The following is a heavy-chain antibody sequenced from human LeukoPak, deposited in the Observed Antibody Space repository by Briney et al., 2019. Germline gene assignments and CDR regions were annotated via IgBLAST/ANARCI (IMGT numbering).Heavy chain of an antibody. J-gene: IGHJ4*02. CDR1: GFTFSSYA. V-gene: IGHV3-23*01. Sequence: GGSLRLSRAASGFTFSSYAMSWVRQAPGKGLEWVSIISGSGDSTYYADSVKGRFTISRDNSKNTLYLQMNSLRAEDTALYYCAKDLRGCYDSSDDYWGQGTLVTVSS. CDR3: AKDLRGCYDSSDDY. D-gene: IGHD3-22*01. CDR2: ISGSGDST.